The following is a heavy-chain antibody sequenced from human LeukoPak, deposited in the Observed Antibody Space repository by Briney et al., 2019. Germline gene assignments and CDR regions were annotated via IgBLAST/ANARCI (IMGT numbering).Heavy chain of an antibody. CDR2: IYYTGRT. J-gene: IGHJ4*02. V-gene: IGHV4-39*01. D-gene: IGHD6-19*01. Sequence: KASETLSLTCTVSGGSISSSTYYWGWIRQPPGKGLEWIGSIYYTGRTYYNPPLKSRVTISVNTSKNQFSLKLTSVTAADTAVYYCARLIRNNGWSNCYFDYWGQGTLVTVSS. CDR3: ARLIRNNGWSNCYFDY. CDR1: GGSISSSTYY.